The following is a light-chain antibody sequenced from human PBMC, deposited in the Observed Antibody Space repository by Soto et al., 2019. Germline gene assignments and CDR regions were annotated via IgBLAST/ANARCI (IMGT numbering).Light chain of an antibody. CDR1: SSDVGGYHY. CDR3: SSYAGSNNLL. V-gene: IGLV2-8*01. Sequence: QSVLTQPPSASGSPGQSVTISCTGTSSDVGGYHYVSWYQQHPDNAPKLIIYEVSLRPSGVPARFSGSKSGNTASLTVSGLQAEDEADYYCSSYAGSNNLLFGGGTQLTVL. J-gene: IGLJ7*01. CDR2: EVS.